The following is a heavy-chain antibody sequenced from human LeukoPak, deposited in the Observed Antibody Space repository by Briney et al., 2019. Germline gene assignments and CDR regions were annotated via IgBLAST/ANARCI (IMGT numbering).Heavy chain of an antibody. V-gene: IGHV1-8*03. CDR3: ARLDQVYCSSTSCYLSAFDI. CDR2: MNPNSGNT. D-gene: IGHD2-2*01. Sequence: ASVKVSCKVSGYTFTSYDINWVRQATGQGLERMGWMNPNSGNTGYAQKFQGRVTITRNTSISTAYMELSSLRSEDTAVYYCARLDQVYCSSTSCYLSAFDIWGQGTMVTVSS. CDR1: GYTFTSYD. J-gene: IGHJ3*02.